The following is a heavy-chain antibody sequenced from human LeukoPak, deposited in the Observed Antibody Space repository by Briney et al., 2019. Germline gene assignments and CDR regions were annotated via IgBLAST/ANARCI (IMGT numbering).Heavy chain of an antibody. V-gene: IGHV2-70*04. D-gene: IGHD2-15*01. CDR3: ARSPTKYCSGGSCYGAFDY. J-gene: IGHJ4*02. CDR1: GFSLSTRGMR. Sequence: SGPTLVNPTQTLTLTCTFSGFSLSTRGMRVSWIRQPPGKALEWLSRIDWDDDKFYSTSLKTRLTISKDTSKNQVVLTMTNMDPVDTATYYYARSPTKYCSGGSCYGAFDYWGQGTLVTVSS. CDR2: IDWDDDK.